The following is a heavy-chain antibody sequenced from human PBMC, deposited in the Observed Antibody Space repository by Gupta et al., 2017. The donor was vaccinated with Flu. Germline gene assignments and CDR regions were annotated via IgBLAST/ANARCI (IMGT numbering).Heavy chain of an antibody. CDR3: ARSPWYNWNYALDY. CDR1: GGSISSGSYY. D-gene: IGHD1-7*01. J-gene: IGHJ4*02. V-gene: IGHV4-61*02. CDR2: IYTSGST. Sequence: QVQLQESGPGLVKPSQTLSLTCTVSGGSISSGSYYWSWIRQPAGKGLEWIGRIYTSGSTNYNPSLKSRVTISVDTSKNQFYLKLSSVTAADTAVYYCARSPWYNWNYALDYWGQGTLVTVSS.